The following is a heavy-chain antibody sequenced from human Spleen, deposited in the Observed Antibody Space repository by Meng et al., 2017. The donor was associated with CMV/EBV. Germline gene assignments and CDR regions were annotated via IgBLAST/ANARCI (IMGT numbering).Heavy chain of an antibody. CDR1: EGTLRNYA. CDR2: IMPLFDKT. CDR3: YMELSSLGSDDTAVYYCARDNDWGPDY. Sequence: SVKVSCKASEGTLRNYAISWVRQAPGQGLEWMGGIMPLFDKTDYAQKFQGRLTITTDESTATAYMELTSLGSRDTAISTGYMELSSLGSDDTAVYYCARDNDWGPDYWGQGTLVTVSS. V-gene: IGHV1-69*05. J-gene: IGHJ4*02. D-gene: IGHD7-27*01.